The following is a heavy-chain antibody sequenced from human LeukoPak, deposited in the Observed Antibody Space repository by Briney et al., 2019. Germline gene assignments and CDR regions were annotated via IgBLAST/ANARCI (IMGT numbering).Heavy chain of an antibody. V-gene: IGHV4-39*07. CDR3: VRMPSGSPDWFDP. Sequence: PETLSLTCTVSGFSISRSRYYWGWIRQPPGKGLEWIGTVSYSGSTHYNPPLESRVTISVDTSNNQFSLRLNSVTAADTAFYYCVRMPSGSPDWFDPWGQGNLVTVSS. J-gene: IGHJ5*02. CDR2: VSYSGST. CDR1: GFSISRSRYY. D-gene: IGHD2-2*01.